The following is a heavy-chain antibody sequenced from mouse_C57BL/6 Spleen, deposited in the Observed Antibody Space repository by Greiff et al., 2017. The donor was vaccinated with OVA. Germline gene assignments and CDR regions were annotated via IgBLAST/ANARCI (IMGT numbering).Heavy chain of an antibody. CDR3: ARRSYSNDAMDY. V-gene: IGHV1-50*01. Sequence: VQLQQPGAELVKPGASVKLSCKASGYTFTSYWMQWVKQRPGQGLEWIGEIDPSDSYTNYNQKFKGKATLTVDTSSSTAYMQLSSLTSEDSAVYYCARRSYSNDAMDYWGQGTSVTVSS. J-gene: IGHJ4*01. CDR2: IDPSDSYT. CDR1: GYTFTSYW. D-gene: IGHD2-5*01.